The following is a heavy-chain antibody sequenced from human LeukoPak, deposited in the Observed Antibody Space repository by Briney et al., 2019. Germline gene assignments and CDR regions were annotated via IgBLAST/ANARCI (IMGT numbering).Heavy chain of an antibody. CDR3: ARLWAGTAY. V-gene: IGHV1-18*01. J-gene: IGHJ4*02. CDR2: ISGANGDT. D-gene: IGHD6-19*01. Sequence: GASVKVSCKASGYTFTTYSITWVRQAPGQGLEWMGWISGANGDTNYAEKFQGRITMTTDSSTSTAYMDLRSLTPDDTGLYYCARLWAGTAYWGQGTLVTVSS. CDR1: GYTFTTYS.